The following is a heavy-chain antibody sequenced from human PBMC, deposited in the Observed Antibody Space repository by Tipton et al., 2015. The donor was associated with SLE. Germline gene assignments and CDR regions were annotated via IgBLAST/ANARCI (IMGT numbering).Heavy chain of an antibody. CDR1: GGSFSGYY. J-gene: IGHJ3*02. V-gene: IGHV4-34*12. D-gene: IGHD1-7*01. CDR2: IIHSGST. CDR3: ARESPGTHAFDI. Sequence: TLSLTCAVYGGSFSGYYWSWIRQPPGKGLEWIGEIIHSGSTNYNPSLKSRVTISVDTSKNQFSLKLSSVTAADTAVYYCARESPGTHAFDIWGQGTMVTVSS.